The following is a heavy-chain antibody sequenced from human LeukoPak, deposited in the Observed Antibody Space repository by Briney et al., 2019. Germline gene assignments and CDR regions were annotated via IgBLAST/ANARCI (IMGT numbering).Heavy chain of an antibody. Sequence: SETLSLTCAVYGGSFTGYYWSWIRQPPGKGLEWIREINHSGSTNYNPSLKSRVTISVDTSKNQFSLKLSSVTAADTAVYYCARGAGIAAAGTFDYWGQGTLVTVSS. V-gene: IGHV4-34*01. CDR3: ARGAGIAAAGTFDY. CDR2: INHSGST. J-gene: IGHJ4*02. CDR1: GGSFTGYY. D-gene: IGHD6-13*01.